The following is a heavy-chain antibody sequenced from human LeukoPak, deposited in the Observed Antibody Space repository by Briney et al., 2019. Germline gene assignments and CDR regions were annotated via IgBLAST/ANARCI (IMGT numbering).Heavy chain of an antibody. CDR3: ARDQVVPAARHEYFQH. CDR2: VIPIFGTA. V-gene: IGHV1-69*06. J-gene: IGHJ1*01. Sequence: ASVKVSCKASGGTFSSYAISWVRQAPGQGLEWMGGVIPIFGTANYAQKFQGRVTITADKSTSTAYMELSSLRSEDTAVYYCARDQVVPAARHEYFQHRGQGTLVTVSS. D-gene: IGHD2-2*01. CDR1: GGTFSSYA.